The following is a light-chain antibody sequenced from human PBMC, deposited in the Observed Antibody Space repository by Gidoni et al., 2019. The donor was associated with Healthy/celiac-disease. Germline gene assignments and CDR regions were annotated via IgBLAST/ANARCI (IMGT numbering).Light chain of an antibody. CDR1: QSVSSN. CDR3: QQYNNWPPLT. J-gene: IGKJ4*01. V-gene: IGKV3-15*01. Sequence: IVMTQSPATLSVSPGERATLSCRASQSVSSNLAWYQQNPGQAPRLLIYGASTRATGIPARFSGSGSGTEFTLTISSLQSEDFAVYYCQQYNNWPPLTFGGXTKVEIK. CDR2: GAS.